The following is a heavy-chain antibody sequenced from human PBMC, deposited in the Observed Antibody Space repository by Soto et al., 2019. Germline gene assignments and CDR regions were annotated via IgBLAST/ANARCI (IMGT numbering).Heavy chain of an antibody. CDR3: ARDRYRVWSGYYVGGMDV. CDR1: CASINSGDYY. V-gene: IGHV4-30-4*01. D-gene: IGHD3-3*01. J-gene: IGHJ6*02. CDR2: IYYSGST. Sequence: SETLSLTFTVSCASINSGDYYWSWIRQPPGKGLEWIGHIYYSGSTYYNPSLKSRVTISVDASKNQFSLKLSSVTAADTAVYYCARDRYRVWSGYYVGGMDVWGQGTTVTVSS.